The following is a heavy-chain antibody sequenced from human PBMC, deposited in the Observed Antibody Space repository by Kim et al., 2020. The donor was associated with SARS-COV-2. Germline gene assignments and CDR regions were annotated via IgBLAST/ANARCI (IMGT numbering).Heavy chain of an antibody. CDR3: ARHLTGYSSSWTVFGWIFGFDY. CDR1: GGSISSSSYY. CDR2: IYYSGST. D-gene: IGHD6-13*01. V-gene: IGHV4-39*01. Sequence: SETLSLTCTVSGGSISSSSYYWGWIRQPPGKGLEWIGSIYYSGSTYYNPSLKSRVTISVDTSKNQFSLKLSSVTAADTAVYYCARHLTGYSSSWTVFGWIFGFDYWGQGTLVTVSS. J-gene: IGHJ4*02.